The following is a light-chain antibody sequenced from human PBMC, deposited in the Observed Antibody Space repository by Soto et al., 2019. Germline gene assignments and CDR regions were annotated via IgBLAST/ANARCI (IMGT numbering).Light chain of an antibody. Sequence: VVTQSPATLSVFPGETATLSCRASQSVSSDLAWYQQRPGQAPRLLIYGASTRATGIPARFSGSGSGTAFRLTISSLQSEDFATYYCRQYNTWHPKMAFGRGTKVEIK. CDR2: GAS. CDR3: RQYNTWHPKMA. CDR1: QSVSSD. V-gene: IGKV3D-15*01. J-gene: IGKJ1*01.